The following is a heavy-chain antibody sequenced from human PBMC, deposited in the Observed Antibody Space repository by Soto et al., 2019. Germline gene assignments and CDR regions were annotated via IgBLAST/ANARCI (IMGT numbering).Heavy chain of an antibody. CDR1: GGSISSSSYY. CDR2: IYYSGST. J-gene: IGHJ5*02. Sequence: SETLSLTCTVSGGSISSSSYYWGWIRQPPGKGLEWIGSIYYSGSTYYNPSLKSRVTISVDTSKNQFSLKLSSVTAADTAVYYCARQGTITMVRGVIKGWFDPWGQGTLVTVS. D-gene: IGHD3-10*01. CDR3: ARQGTITMVRGVIKGWFDP. V-gene: IGHV4-39*01.